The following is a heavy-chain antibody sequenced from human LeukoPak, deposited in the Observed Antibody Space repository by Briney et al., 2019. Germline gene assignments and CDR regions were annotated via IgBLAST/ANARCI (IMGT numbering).Heavy chain of an antibody. V-gene: IGHV3-23*01. Sequence: GGSLRLSCEASGFTFSSYAMSWVRQAPGKGLEWVSAISGSATTTYHADSVKGRFTISRDNSKNTLYLQMNSLRADDTAVYYCANEVVRGVTNYWGQGTLVTVSS. CDR1: GFTFSSYA. D-gene: IGHD3-10*01. CDR3: ANEVVRGVTNY. J-gene: IGHJ4*02. CDR2: ISGSATTT.